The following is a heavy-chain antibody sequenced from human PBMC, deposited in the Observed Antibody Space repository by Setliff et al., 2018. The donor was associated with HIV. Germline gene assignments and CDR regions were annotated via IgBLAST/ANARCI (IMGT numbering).Heavy chain of an antibody. J-gene: IGHJ6*03. Sequence: PSETLSLTCAVYGGSFSGHYWSWIRQPPGKGLEWIGEVNHSGSTNYNPSLKSRVTISVDTSKNQFSLKLNSVTAAETAVYYCARGLVVVTDSDYDTNYYYYYYMDVWGKGTTVTVSS. CDR1: GGSFSGHY. CDR2: VNHSGST. D-gene: IGHD5-12*01. V-gene: IGHV4-34*01. CDR3: ARGLVVVTDSDYDTNYYYYYYMDV.